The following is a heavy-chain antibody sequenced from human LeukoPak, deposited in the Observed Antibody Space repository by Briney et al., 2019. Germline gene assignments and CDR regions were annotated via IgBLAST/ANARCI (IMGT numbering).Heavy chain of an antibody. CDR2: IYSSVST. Sequence: SETLSLTCTVSGDSINDHYWSWIRQPPGEGLEWIGYIYSSVSTNYNPSLKSRVTISIDTSKSQFSLKLASVTAADTGVYYCARQTLRSAVGYHRNRYYFMHVGGKSTALSVS. J-gene: IGHJ6*03. CDR3: ARQTLRSAVGYHRNRYYFMHV. D-gene: IGHD1-14*01. CDR1: GDSINDHY. V-gene: IGHV4-4*09.